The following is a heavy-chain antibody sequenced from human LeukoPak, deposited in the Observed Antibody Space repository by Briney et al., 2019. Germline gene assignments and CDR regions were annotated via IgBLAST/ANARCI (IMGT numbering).Heavy chain of an antibody. CDR2: ISAYNGNT. CDR1: GYSFTSYG. V-gene: IGHV1-18*01. CDR3: ARAPWVLGFGETHKDSNDY. D-gene: IGHD3-10*01. J-gene: IGHJ4*02. Sequence: GASVKVSCKASGYSFTSYGITWVRQAPGQGLEWMGWISAYNGNTNYAQKFQGRVTMTTDASTSTAYMGLRSLKSDDTAVYYCARAPWVLGFGETHKDSNDYWGQGTLVTVSS.